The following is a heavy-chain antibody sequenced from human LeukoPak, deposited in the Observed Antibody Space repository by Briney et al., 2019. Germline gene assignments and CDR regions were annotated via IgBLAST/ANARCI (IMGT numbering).Heavy chain of an antibody. J-gene: IGHJ4*02. V-gene: IGHV3-21*01. Sequence: GSLRLSCAPPGLSFSSYTIHWVRQAPGKGLEWVSSISSTSGYIHYADSVKGRFTISRDNAKNSLYLQMNSLRAEDTAVYYCARDSSSSGYLQYYFDYWGQGTLVTVSS. D-gene: IGHD3-22*01. CDR1: GLSFSSYT. CDR2: ISSTSGYI. CDR3: ARDSSSSGYLQYYFDY.